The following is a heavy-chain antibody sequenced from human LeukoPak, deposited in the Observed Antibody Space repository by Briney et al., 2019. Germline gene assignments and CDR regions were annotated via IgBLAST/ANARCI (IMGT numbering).Heavy chain of an antibody. D-gene: IGHD2-2*01. CDR2: INHSGST. J-gene: IGHJ6*02. V-gene: IGHV4-34*01. CDR3: ARVVRGGGYCSSTSCAYGMDV. Sequence: SETLSLTCAVYGGSFSGYYWSWIRQPPGKGLEWIGEINHSGSTNYTPSLKSRVTISVDTSKNQFSLKLSSVTAADTAVYYCARVVRGGGYCSSTSCAYGMDVWGQGTTVTVSS. CDR1: GGSFSGYY.